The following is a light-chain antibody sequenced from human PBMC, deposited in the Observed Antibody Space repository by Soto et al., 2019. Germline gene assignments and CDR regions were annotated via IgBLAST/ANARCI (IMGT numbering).Light chain of an antibody. CDR3: QQRASWPLT. V-gene: IGKV3-11*01. J-gene: IGKJ4*01. CDR1: QSISSY. Sequence: EIVLTQSPATLSLSPGERATLSCRASQSISSYLAWYQHKPGQAPRLLIYDASNRATGLPARFSGSGSGTEFTLTISSLEPEDFAVYYCQQRASWPLTFGGGTKVEIK. CDR2: DAS.